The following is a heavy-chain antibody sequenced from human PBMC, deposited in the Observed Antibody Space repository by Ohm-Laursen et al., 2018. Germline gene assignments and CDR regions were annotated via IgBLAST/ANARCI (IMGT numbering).Heavy chain of an antibody. CDR3: AKDYGDYGFDY. Sequence: SLRLSCAASGFTFSNYGMHWVRQAPGKGLEWVAVISYDGSNKYYADSVKGRFTISRDNSKNTLYLQMNSLRAEDTAVYYCAKDYGDYGFDYWGQGTLVTVSS. CDR1: GFTFSNYG. V-gene: IGHV3-30*18. CDR2: ISYDGSNK. J-gene: IGHJ4*02. D-gene: IGHD4-17*01.